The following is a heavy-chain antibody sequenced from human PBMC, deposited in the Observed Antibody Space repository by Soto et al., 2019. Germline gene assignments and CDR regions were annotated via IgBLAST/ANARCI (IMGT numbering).Heavy chain of an antibody. CDR1: GGSIGINY. D-gene: IGHD2-2*01. CDR3: ARVYCSSVSCYSLVD. CDR2: IYNNGNT. J-gene: IGHJ4*02. V-gene: IGHV4-59*13. Sequence: QVQLQESGPGLVKPSETLSLTCTVSGGSIGINYWSWIRQPPGKGLEWIGYIYNNGNTNYNPSLKSRVTISVDTSKMQFSLKLRSVTAADTAVYHCARVYCSSVSCYSLVDWGQGTLVTVSS.